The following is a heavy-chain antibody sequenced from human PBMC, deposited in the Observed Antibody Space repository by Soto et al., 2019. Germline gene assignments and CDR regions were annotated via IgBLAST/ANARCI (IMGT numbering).Heavy chain of an antibody. J-gene: IGHJ6*02. V-gene: IGHV3-23*01. CDR1: RFTFSSYA. CDR2: ISGSGGST. Sequence: EVQLLESGGGLVQPGGSLRLSCAASRFTFSSYAINWVRQAPGKGLDWVSTISGSGGSTYYADSVKGRFTISRDNSKNTLYLQMNNLRAEDTAVYYCAKAFYYGMDVWGQGTTVTVSS. CDR3: AKAFYYGMDV.